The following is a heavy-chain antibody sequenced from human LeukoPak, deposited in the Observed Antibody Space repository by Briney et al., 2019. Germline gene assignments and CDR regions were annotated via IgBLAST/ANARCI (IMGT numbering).Heavy chain of an antibody. CDR3: ARRDFSSGWYRGNY. V-gene: IGHV4-39*01. CDR1: GGSISSYY. J-gene: IGHJ4*02. D-gene: IGHD6-19*01. Sequence: PSETLSLTCTVSGGSISSYYWSWIRQPPGKGLEWIGSIYYSGSTYYNPSLKSRVTISVDTSKNQFSLKLSSVTAADTAVYYCARRDFSSGWYRGNYWGQGTLVTVSS. CDR2: IYYSGST.